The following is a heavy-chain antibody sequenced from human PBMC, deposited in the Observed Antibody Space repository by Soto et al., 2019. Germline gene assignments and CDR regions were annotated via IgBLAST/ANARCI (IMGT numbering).Heavy chain of an antibody. J-gene: IGHJ4*02. D-gene: IGHD6-13*01. Sequence: QVQLVESGGGVVQPGRSLRLSCAASGFTFSSYAMHWVRQAPGKGLERVAVISYDGSNKYYADSVKGRFTISRDNSKNTLYLQMNSLRAEDTAVYYCARADSSSWYYFDYWGQGTLVTVSS. CDR1: GFTFSSYA. V-gene: IGHV3-30-3*01. CDR3: ARADSSSWYYFDY. CDR2: ISYDGSNK.